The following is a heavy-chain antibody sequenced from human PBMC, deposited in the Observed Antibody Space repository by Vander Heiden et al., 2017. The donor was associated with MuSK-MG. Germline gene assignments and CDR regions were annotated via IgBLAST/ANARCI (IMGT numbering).Heavy chain of an antibody. CDR3: AREFVDIVVVPAIPTGSMDV. CDR1: GGSFSGYY. J-gene: IGHJ6*04. D-gene: IGHD2-2*01. V-gene: IGHV4-34*01. CDR2: INHSGST. Sequence: QVQLQQWGAGLLKPSETLSLTCAVYGGSFSGYYWSWIRKPPGKGLEWIGEINHSGSTNYNPSLKSRVTISVDTSKNQFSLKLSSVTAADTAVYYCAREFVDIVVVPAIPTGSMDVWGKGTTVTVSS.